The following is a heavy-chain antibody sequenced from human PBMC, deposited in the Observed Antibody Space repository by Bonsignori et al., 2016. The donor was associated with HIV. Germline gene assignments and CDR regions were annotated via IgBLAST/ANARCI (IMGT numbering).Heavy chain of an antibody. Sequence: VRQAPGKGLEWVAVIWYDGSNKYYADSVKGRFAISRDNSKNTLYLQMNSLRAEDTAVYYCARGPIRPDITIFGVVIGPLDYWGQGTLVTVSS. CDR3: ARGPIRPDITIFGVVIGPLDY. V-gene: IGHV3-33*01. CDR2: IWYDGSNK. J-gene: IGHJ4*02. D-gene: IGHD3-3*01.